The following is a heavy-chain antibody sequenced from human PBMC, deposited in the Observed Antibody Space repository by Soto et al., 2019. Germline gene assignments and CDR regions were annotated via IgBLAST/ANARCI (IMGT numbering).Heavy chain of an antibody. CDR2: ISSNGGST. D-gene: IGHD5-12*01. V-gene: IGHV3-64D*08. J-gene: IGHJ4*02. CDR3: VKRAIEERDGYNYETFDY. CDR1: GFTFSSYA. Sequence: PGGSLRLSCSASGFTFSSYAMHWVRQAPGKGLEYVSAISSNGGSTYYADSVKGRFTISRDNSKNTLYLQMSSLRAEDTAVYYCVKRAIEERDGYNYETFDYWGQGTLVTVSS.